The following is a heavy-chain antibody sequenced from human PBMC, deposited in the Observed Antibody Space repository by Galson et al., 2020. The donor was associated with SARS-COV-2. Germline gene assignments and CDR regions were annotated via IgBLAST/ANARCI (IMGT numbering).Heavy chain of an antibody. Sequence: GGSLRLSCSTSGFIFSDYAMHWVRQAPGKGLEYVSALSPNGGTSFYTDSVKDRFTMSRDNSRNIFYLHMTGLRLDDTAVYYCLSYSSSRHNYWGQGTLVTVSS. D-gene: IGHD6-6*01. CDR1: GFIFSDYA. V-gene: IGHV3-64D*09. CDR3: LSYSSSRHNY. J-gene: IGHJ4*02. CDR2: LSPNGGTS.